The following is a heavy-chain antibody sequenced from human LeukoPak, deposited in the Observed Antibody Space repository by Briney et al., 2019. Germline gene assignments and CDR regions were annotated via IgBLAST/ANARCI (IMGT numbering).Heavy chain of an antibody. CDR2: ISGSGGST. CDR1: GFTFSSYA. Sequence: GGSLRLSCAASGFTFSSYAMSWVRQAPGKGLEWVSAISGSGGSTYYADSVKGRFTIPRDNSKNTLYLQMNSLRAEDTAVYYCAKEGYSSGWSYYFDYWGQGTLVTVSS. D-gene: IGHD6-19*01. CDR3: AKEGYSSGWSYYFDY. J-gene: IGHJ4*02. V-gene: IGHV3-23*01.